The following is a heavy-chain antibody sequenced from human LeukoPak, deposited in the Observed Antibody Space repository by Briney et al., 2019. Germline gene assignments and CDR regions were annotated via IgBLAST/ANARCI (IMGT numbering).Heavy chain of an antibody. V-gene: IGHV4-34*01. CDR2: INHSGST. CDR1: GGSFSGYY. J-gene: IGHJ5*02. Sequence: SETLSLTCAVYGGSFSGYYWSWIRQPPGKGLEWIGEINHSGSTNYNPSLKSRVTISVDTSKNQFSLKLSSVTAADTTVYYCARGSQLLERTRNWFDPWGQGTLVIVSS. CDR3: ARGSQLLERTRNWFDP. D-gene: IGHD1-1*01.